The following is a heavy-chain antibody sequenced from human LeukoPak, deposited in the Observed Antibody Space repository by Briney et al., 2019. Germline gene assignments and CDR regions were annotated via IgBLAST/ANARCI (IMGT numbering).Heavy chain of an antibody. CDR3: AASYGGNSGWFDP. J-gene: IGHJ5*02. Sequence: GASVKVSCKASGGTFSSYAISWVRQAPGQGLEWMGGIIPIFGTANYAQKFQGRVTITADESTSTAYMELSSLRSEDTAVYYCAASYGGNSGWFDPWGQGTLVTVSS. CDR1: GGTFSSYA. D-gene: IGHD4-23*01. V-gene: IGHV1-69*13. CDR2: IIPIFGTA.